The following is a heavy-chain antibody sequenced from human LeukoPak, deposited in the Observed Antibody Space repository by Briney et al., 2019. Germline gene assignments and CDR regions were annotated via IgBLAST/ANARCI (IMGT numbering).Heavy chain of an antibody. CDR1: GFTFSNSW. Sequence: GGSLRLSCAASGFTFSNSWMHWVRQAPGRGLVWVSRINSDGSSTGYADSVKDRFTISRDNAKNTLYLQMNSLRAEDMAVYYCARDRLDCSGGSCYSYYYGMDVWGQGTTVTVSS. V-gene: IGHV3-74*01. CDR3: ARDRLDCSGGSCYSYYYGMDV. J-gene: IGHJ6*02. CDR2: INSDGSST. D-gene: IGHD2-15*01.